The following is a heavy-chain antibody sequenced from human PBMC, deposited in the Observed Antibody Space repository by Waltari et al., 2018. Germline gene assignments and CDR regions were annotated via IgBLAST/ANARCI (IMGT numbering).Heavy chain of an antibody. CDR1: GFTFSSYA. D-gene: IGHD5-12*01. Sequence: EVQLLESGGGLVQPGGSLRLSCAASGFTFSSYAMSWVRQAPGKGLEWVSVIYSGGSSTYYADSVKGRFTISRDNSKNTLYLQMNSLRAEDTAVYYCARDPGDGYNSDWYFDLWGRGTLVTVSS. CDR2: IYSGGSST. V-gene: IGHV3-23*03. J-gene: IGHJ2*01. CDR3: ARDPGDGYNSDWYFDL.